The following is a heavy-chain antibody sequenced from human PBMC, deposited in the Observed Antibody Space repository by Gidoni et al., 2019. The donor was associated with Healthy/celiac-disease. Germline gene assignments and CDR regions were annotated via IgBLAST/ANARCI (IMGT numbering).Heavy chain of an antibody. CDR2: IDCDDDK. CDR1: GFARSTSGMC. CDR3: ARSDYYDCSGYYSLDY. J-gene: IGHJ4*02. V-gene: IGHV2-70*01. Sequence: QVTLRESGPALVKPTQTRTLTCNFAGFARSTSGMCVSWIRQPPGKALEWLALIDCDDDKYYSTSLTTRLTISKDTSTNQVVLTMPNMDPVDTATYSCARSDYYDCSGYYSLDYWGQGTLVTVSS. D-gene: IGHD3-22*01.